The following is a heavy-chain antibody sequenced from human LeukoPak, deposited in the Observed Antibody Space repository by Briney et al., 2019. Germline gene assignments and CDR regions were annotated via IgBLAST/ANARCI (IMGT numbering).Heavy chain of an antibody. J-gene: IGHJ4*02. Sequence: SETLSLTCTVSGGSISSSSYYWGWIRQPPGKGLEWIGSIYYSGSTYYNPSLKSRVTISVDTSKNQFSLKLSSVTAADTAVYYCAGGRGVGATDYWGQGTLVTVSS. CDR2: IYYSGST. D-gene: IGHD1-26*01. CDR1: GGSISSSSYY. CDR3: AGGRGVGATDY. V-gene: IGHV4-39*01.